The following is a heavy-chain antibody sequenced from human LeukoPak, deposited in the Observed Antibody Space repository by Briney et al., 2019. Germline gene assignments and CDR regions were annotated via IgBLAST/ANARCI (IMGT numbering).Heavy chain of an antibody. CDR2: INNDGSST. J-gene: IGHJ4*02. CDR3: TCYGIAPPY. CDR1: GFTFNNYG. V-gene: IGHV3-74*01. D-gene: IGHD2-15*01. Sequence: GGSLRLSCAASGFTFNNYGMSWVRQAPGKGLEWVSHINNDGSSTSYADSVKGRFTISRDNAKNTLYLQMNSLRTEDTAVYYCTCYGIAPPYWGQGTLVTVSS.